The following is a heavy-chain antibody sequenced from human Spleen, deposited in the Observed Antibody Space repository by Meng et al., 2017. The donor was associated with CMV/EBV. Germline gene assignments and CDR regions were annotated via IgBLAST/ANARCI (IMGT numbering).Heavy chain of an antibody. J-gene: IGHJ4*02. D-gene: IGHD6-13*01. Sequence: ASVKVSCKASGYTFTGYYMHWVRQAPGQGLEWMGWVNLKSGVTEYAQKLQGRVTMTRDTSISAAYMDLSRLRSGDTAVYYCTREGPDGSWERNGRSFDYWGQGSLVTVSS. V-gene: IGHV1-2*02. CDR2: VNLKSGVT. CDR3: TREGPDGSWERNGRSFDY. CDR1: GYTFTGYY.